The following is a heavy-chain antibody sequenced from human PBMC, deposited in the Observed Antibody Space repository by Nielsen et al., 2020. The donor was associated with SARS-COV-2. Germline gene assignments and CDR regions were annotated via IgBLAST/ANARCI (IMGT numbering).Heavy chain of an antibody. CDR2: IYYSGST. D-gene: IGHD3-3*01. Sequence: SQTLSLTCAVYGGSFSGYYWSWIRQPPGKGLEWIGYIYYSGSTYYNPSLKSRVTISVDTSKNQFSLKLSSVTAADTALYYCARGADFWSGYGGDYWGQGTLVTVSS. J-gene: IGHJ4*02. CDR3: ARGADFWSGYGGDY. CDR1: GGSFSGYY. V-gene: IGHV4-30-4*08.